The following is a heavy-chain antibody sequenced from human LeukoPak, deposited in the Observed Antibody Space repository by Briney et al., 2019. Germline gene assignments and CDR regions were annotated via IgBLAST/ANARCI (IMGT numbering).Heavy chain of an antibody. J-gene: IGHJ4*02. D-gene: IGHD3-16*01. CDR2: ISSAGVI. CDR3: AKDGGDSPGHELFDY. V-gene: IGHV3-23*01. Sequence: GGSLRLSVQASGLTFRSYAMSWFGQPPGRGLEGVSLISSAGVIYYADSAKGRFTISRDTSKNTMFLEMNSLRAEDTAIYYCAKDGGDSPGHELFDYRGQGILVTVSS. CDR1: GLTFRSYA.